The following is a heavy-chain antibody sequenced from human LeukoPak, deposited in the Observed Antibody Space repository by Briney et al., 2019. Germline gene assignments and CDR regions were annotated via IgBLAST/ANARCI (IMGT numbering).Heavy chain of an antibody. CDR2: INHSGST. D-gene: IGHD3-10*01. CDR3: ATGYYYGSGKEAFDY. V-gene: IGHV4-34*01. J-gene: IGHJ4*02. Sequence: KSSETLSLTCAVYGGSFSGYYWSWIRQPPGKGLEWIGEINHSGSTNYNPSLKSRVTISVDTSKNQFSLKLSSVTAADTAVYYCATGYYYGSGKEAFDYWGQGTLVTVSS. CDR1: GGSFSGYY.